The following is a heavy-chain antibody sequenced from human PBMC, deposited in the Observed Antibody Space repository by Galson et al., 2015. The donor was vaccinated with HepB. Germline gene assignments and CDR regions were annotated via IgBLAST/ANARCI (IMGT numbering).Heavy chain of an antibody. CDR3: ARVKGSQDGYILDY. V-gene: IGHV3-21*01. J-gene: IGHJ4*02. D-gene: IGHD5-24*01. Sequence: SLRLSCAASGFTFSSYSMNWVRQAPGKGLEWVSSISSSSSYIYYADSVKGRFTISRDNAKNSLYLQMNSLRAEDTAVYYCARVKGSQDGYILDYWGQGTLVTVSS. CDR2: ISSSSSYI. CDR1: GFTFSSYS.